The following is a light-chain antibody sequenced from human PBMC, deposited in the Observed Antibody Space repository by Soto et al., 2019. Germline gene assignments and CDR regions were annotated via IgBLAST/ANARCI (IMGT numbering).Light chain of an antibody. CDR1: QSVSSY. J-gene: IGKJ4*01. CDR2: DAF. V-gene: IGKV3-11*01. Sequence: EIVLTQSPATPSLSPGERASLSCRASQSVSSYLAWYQQKPGQAPRLLIYDAFNRATGITATFSGSGSGTDFSLTISSLEPEDFAVYYGQQRSNWPLTFGGVTKVEIK. CDR3: QQRSNWPLT.